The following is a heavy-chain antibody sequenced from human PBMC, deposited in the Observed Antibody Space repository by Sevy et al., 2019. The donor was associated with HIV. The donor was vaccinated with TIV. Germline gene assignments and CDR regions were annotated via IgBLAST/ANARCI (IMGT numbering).Heavy chain of an antibody. CDR3: ARHSHGSGTYYVPFDS. CDR1: GYSITSGYL. Sequence: SETLSLTCAVSGYSITSGYLWGWIRQPPGKGLEWIGSVFHSGGTYYNPSLNSRVIISVDTSKNQFSLKLNSVTAADTDVYYCARHSHGSGTYYVPFDSWGQGTLVTVSS. V-gene: IGHV4-38-2*01. CDR2: VFHSGGT. D-gene: IGHD3-10*01. J-gene: IGHJ4*02.